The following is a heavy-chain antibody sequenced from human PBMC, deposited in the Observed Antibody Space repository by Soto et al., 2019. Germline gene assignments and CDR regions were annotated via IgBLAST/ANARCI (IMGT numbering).Heavy chain of an antibody. D-gene: IGHD2-2*01. CDR2: TYYRSKRYN. Sequence: QVPLQPSGPGLLKPSQTLSLTCAISGDSVSSNSAAWNWVRQSPSRALECLGRTYYRSKRYNDYAATVKSRTALIPDTTKTQFTRLLNSVTPEDSTMDYCTRDIVVVPAAIGYYSYYKDVWGKATTNTVS. CDR3: TRDIVVVPAAIGYYSYYKDV. V-gene: IGHV6-1*01. CDR1: GDSVSSNSAA. J-gene: IGHJ6*03.